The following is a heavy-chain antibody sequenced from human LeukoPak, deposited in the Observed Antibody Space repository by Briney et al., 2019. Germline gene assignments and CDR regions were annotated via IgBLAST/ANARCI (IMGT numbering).Heavy chain of an antibody. CDR2: INPNSGGT. D-gene: IGHD3-22*01. J-gene: IGHJ4*02. Sequence: ASVKVSCKASGYTFTGFYMHWVRQAPGQGLEWMGWINPNSGGTNYAQKFQGRVTMTRDTSISTAYMELSRLRSDDTAVYYCARIPLYYYDSSGYSPIFDYWGQGTLVTVSS. V-gene: IGHV1-2*02. CDR1: GYTFTGFY. CDR3: ARIPLYYYDSSGYSPIFDY.